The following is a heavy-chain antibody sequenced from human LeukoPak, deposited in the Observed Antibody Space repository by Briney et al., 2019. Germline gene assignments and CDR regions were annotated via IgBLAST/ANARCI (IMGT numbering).Heavy chain of an antibody. V-gene: IGHV1-18*01. D-gene: IGHD2-2*01. CDR2: ISGYDGNT. CDR3: ARDTDLVVVPAAFLFDY. J-gene: IGHJ4*02. Sequence: GASVKVSCKASGYTFTTYGISWVRQAPGQGLEWMGWISGYDGNTNYAQKLQGRVTMTTDTSTTTAYMELRRLTSDDTAVYFCARDTDLVVVPAAFLFDYWGQGTLVTVSS. CDR1: GYTFTTYG.